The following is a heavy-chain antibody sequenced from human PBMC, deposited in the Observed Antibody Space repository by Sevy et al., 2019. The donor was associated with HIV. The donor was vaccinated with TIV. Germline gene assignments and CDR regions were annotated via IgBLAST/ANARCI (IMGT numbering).Heavy chain of an antibody. CDR2: LSFGCGEI. D-gene: IGHD2-8*01. CDR1: GFAFSKYS. J-gene: IGHJ4*02. Sequence: GGSLRLSCAASGFAFSKYSMSWVRQPPGKGLEWVSTLSFGCGEINYADSVKGRFTISRDNSKSSVYLQMNKLRPEDPAVYYCAREGCTKHHDYWGQGTLVTVSS. V-gene: IGHV3-23*01. CDR3: AREGCTKHHDY.